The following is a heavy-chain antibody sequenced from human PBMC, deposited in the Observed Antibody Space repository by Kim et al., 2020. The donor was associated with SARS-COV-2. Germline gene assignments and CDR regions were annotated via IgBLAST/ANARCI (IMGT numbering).Heavy chain of an antibody. D-gene: IGHD4-17*01. CDR3: ARCRSRRGDSDFDY. Sequence: ADSVKGRFTISRDNAKHSLFLQMTSLRAEDTALYYCARCRSRRGDSDFDYWGQGVLVTVSS. V-gene: IGHV3-11*01. J-gene: IGHJ4*02.